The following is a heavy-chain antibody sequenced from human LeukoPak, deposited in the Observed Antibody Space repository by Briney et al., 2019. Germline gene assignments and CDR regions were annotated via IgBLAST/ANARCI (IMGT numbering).Heavy chain of an antibody. CDR1: AYSVNSAYY. Sequence: SEALCLTCGVSAYSVNSAYYWGWIRQPPGKGLEWIGTIYHSGTTYYNPSLKNRVTISVDTSKNQFSLKLTSVTAADTAVYYCARLVPTTGYFDSWGQGTLVTVSS. D-gene: IGHD1-1*01. J-gene: IGHJ4*02. CDR3: ARLVPTTGYFDS. CDR2: IYHSGTT. V-gene: IGHV4-38-2*01.